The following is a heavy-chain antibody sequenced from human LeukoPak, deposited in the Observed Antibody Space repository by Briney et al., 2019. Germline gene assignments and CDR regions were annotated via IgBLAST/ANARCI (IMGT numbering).Heavy chain of an antibody. V-gene: IGHV4-59*08. Sequence: PSETLSLTCTVSGGSISSYYWSWIRQPPGKGLEWIGYIYYSGSTNYNPSLKSRVTISIDTSKNQFSLNLSSVTAADTAVYYCARQKYYDTSGYAIDYWGQGTLVTVSS. J-gene: IGHJ4*02. D-gene: IGHD3-22*01. CDR2: IYYSGST. CDR1: GGSISSYY. CDR3: ARQKYYDTSGYAIDY.